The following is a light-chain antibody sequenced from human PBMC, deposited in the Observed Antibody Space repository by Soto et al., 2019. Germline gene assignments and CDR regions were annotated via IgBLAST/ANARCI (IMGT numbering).Light chain of an antibody. CDR1: QDITNH. V-gene: IGKV1-33*01. J-gene: IGKJ4*01. Sequence: DIQMTQSPPSLSASVGDRVTITCQASQDITNHLNWRQHKPGEAPKLLIYDAFNLESEVPSRFSGSGYGTDFTFTISSLLPEDVGTYYCQQHDNLPLTFGGGTKVEIK. CDR3: QQHDNLPLT. CDR2: DAF.